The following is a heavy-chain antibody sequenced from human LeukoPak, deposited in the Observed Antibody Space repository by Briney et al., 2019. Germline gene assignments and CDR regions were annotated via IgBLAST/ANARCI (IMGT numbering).Heavy chain of an antibody. CDR1: GGTFSSYA. D-gene: IGHD6-19*01. CDR2: IIPILGIA. CDR3: AREGTYSSGWYTGDWFDP. V-gene: IGHV1-69*04. Sequence: SVKVSCKASGGTFSSYAISWVRQAPGQGLEWMGRIIPILGIANYAQKFQGRVTITADTSTSTAYMELRSLRSDDTAVYYCAREGTYSSGWYTGDWFDPWGQGTLVTVSS. J-gene: IGHJ5*02.